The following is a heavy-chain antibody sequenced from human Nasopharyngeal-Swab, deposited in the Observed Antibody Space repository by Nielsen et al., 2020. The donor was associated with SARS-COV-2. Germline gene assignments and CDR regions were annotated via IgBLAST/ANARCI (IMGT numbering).Heavy chain of an antibody. CDR3: ARDTGGPPNYFDP. V-gene: IGHV3-21*01. CDR2: ISSTTPYI. Sequence: GESLKISCVASGFTFSGYTMNWVRQAPGKGLEWISSISSTTPYIYYADSVKGRFTISSDNAKNSLYLQMNFLRVEDTAMYYCARDTGGPPNYFDPWGQGTLVTVSS. D-gene: IGHD1-7*01. CDR1: GFTFSGYT. J-gene: IGHJ5*02.